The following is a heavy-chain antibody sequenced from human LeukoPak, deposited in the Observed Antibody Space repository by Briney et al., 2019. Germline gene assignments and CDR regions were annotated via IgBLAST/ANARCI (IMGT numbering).Heavy chain of an antibody. D-gene: IGHD3-3*01. Sequence: SETLSLTCTVSGGSISSYYWSWIRQFPGKGLEWIGYIYYSGSSHSNPSLKSRVTISVDTSKNQFSLKLSSMTAADTAVYYCARDPYYDFWSGYSSDAFDIWGQGTMVTVSS. CDR2: IYYSGSS. CDR3: ARDPYYDFWSGYSSDAFDI. J-gene: IGHJ3*02. CDR1: GGSISSYY. V-gene: IGHV4-59*12.